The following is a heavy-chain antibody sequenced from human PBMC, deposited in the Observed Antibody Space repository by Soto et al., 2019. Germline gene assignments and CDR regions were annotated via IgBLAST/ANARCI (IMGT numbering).Heavy chain of an antibody. J-gene: IGHJ6*02. CDR3: VRDSFFNHYYSGMDV. V-gene: IGHV3-74*01. CDR1: GFTFSKYW. CDR2: INPDGSST. Sequence: GGSLRLSCAAAGFTFSKYWMHWFRHAPGQGLVWVSRINPDGSSTSYADSVKGRFTFSRDNAKNTLHLQMNSLRGEDTAVYFCVRDSFFNHYYSGMDVWGQGTPVTVSS.